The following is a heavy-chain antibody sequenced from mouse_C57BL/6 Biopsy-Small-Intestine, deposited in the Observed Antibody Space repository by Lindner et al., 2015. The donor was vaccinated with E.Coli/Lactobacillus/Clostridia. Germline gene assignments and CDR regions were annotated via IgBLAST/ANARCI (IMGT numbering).Heavy chain of an antibody. CDR3: AREFITTLGYYFDY. V-gene: IGHV14-2*01. J-gene: IGHJ2*01. Sequence: VQLQESGADLVKPGASVKLSCTASGFNIRDYYIHWVKQKTDQGLEWIGRIDPGDCESKYAPKFQDKATITADTSSNTAYLQLSSLTSEASAVYYCAREFITTLGYYFDYWGHGTTLTVSS. CDR1: GFNIRDYY. D-gene: IGHD1-1*01. CDR2: IDPGDCES.